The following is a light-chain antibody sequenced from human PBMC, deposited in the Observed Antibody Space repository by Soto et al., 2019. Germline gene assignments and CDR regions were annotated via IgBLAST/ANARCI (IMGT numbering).Light chain of an antibody. CDR3: LSYAGSYSFV. J-gene: IGLJ1*01. CDR2: DVS. CDR1: SSDVGGYNY. Sequence: QSALTQPRSVSGSPGQSITIPCTGSSSDVGGYNYVSWYQQHPGQAPKFMIYDVSKWPSGVSHRFSGSKSGNTASLTISGLQADDEADYYCLSYAGSYSFVFGAGTKVTVL. V-gene: IGLV2-11*01.